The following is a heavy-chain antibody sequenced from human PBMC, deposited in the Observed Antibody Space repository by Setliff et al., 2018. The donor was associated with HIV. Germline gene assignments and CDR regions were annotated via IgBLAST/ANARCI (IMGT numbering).Heavy chain of an antibody. Sequence: SGPTLVNPTQTLTLTCTFSGLSLSTSGVGVGWIRQSPGKALEWLAFIYWNNNKHYSTSLKSRLTVTKDTSKNRVVFTMTNMDPVDTATYYCAYSGRQLRGPYFDFWGQGTQVTSPQ. J-gene: IGHJ4*02. CDR1: GLSLSTSGVG. V-gene: IGHV2-5*01. D-gene: IGHD1-1*01. CDR3: AYSGRQLRGPYFDF. CDR2: IYWNNNK.